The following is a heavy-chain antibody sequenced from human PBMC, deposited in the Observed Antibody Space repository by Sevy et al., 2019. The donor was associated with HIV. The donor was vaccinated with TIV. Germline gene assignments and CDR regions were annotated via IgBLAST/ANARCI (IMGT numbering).Heavy chain of an antibody. J-gene: IGHJ4*02. CDR3: ARDLEVPYYYDSSGYFLGLGTPTPFDY. CDR2: ISSSSSYI. D-gene: IGHD3-22*01. Sequence: GGSLRLSCAASGFTFSSYSMNWVHQAPGKGLEWVSSISSSSSYIYYADSVKGRFTISRDNAKNSLYLQMNSLRAEDTAVYYCARDLEVPYYYDSSGYFLGLGTPTPFDYWGQGTLVTVSS. CDR1: GFTFSSYS. V-gene: IGHV3-21*01.